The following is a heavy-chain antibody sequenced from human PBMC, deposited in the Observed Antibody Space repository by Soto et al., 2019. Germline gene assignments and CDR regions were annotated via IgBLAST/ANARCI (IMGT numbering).Heavy chain of an antibody. J-gene: IGHJ6*02. CDR3: ARDFAVSPPLDRIAAANQPLYYYYYGMDV. D-gene: IGHD6-13*01. CDR1: GYTFTGYY. CDR2: INPNSGGQ. Sequence: QVQLVQSGAEVKKPGASVKVSCKASGYTFTGYYMHWVRQAPGQGLEWIGWINPNSGGQNYAQKFQGRVTMTRDTSISTACMELSMLRSDDTAVHYCARDFAVSPPLDRIAAANQPLYYYYYGMDVWGQGPTVPVSS. V-gene: IGHV1-2*02.